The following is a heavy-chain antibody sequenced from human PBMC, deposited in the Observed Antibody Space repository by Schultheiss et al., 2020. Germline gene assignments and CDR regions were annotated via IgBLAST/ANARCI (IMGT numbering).Heavy chain of an antibody. D-gene: IGHD3-16*01. CDR3: ARERSGGLLHYYYYGMDV. J-gene: IGHJ6*02. V-gene: IGHV4-34*01. CDR2: INHSGST. Sequence: SETLSLTCAVYGGSFSGYYWSWIRQPPGKGLEWIGEINHSGSTNYNPSLKSRVTISVDTSKNQFSLKLSSVTAADTAVYYCARERSGGLLHYYYYGMDVWGQGTTVTVSS. CDR1: GGSFSGYY.